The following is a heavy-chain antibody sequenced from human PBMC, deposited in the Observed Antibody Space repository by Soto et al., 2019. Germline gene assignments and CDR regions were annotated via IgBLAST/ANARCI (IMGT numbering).Heavy chain of an antibody. CDR1: GFTFSSYV. CDR3: ARAGWDGGSCYTLVGLRYGMDV. J-gene: IGHJ6*02. V-gene: IGHV3-30-3*01. D-gene: IGHD2-15*01. Sequence: QVQLVESGGGVVQPGRSLRLSCAASGFTFSSYVMHWVRQAPGKGLEWVAIISYDGNNKYYADSVKGRFTISRDNSKNTLYLQMNSLRAEDTAVYYCARAGWDGGSCYTLVGLRYGMDVWGQGTTVTVSS. CDR2: ISYDGNNK.